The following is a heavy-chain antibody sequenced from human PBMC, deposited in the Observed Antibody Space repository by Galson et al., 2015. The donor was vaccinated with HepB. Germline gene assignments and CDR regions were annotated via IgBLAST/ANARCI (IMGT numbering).Heavy chain of an antibody. CDR3: ARGNPPKRSLDY. CDR2: MWYDGSNK. Sequence: SLRLSCAASGFNFSSFGMHWVRQAPGKGLEWVAVMWYDGSNKYYADSVKGRFTISRDNSKNALFLQMNSLRADDTAVYYCARGNPPKRSLDYWGQGTPVTVSS. V-gene: IGHV3-33*01. J-gene: IGHJ4*02. CDR1: GFNFSSFG. D-gene: IGHD5-24*01.